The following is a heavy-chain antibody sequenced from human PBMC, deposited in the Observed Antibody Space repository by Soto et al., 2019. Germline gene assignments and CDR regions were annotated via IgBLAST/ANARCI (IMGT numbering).Heavy chain of an antibody. Sequence: GASVKVSCKASGGTFSSYAISWVRQAPGQGLEWMGGIIPIFGTANYAQKFQGRVTITADESTSTAYMELSSLRSEDTAVYYCARDDSVMANFDYWGQGTLVTVSS. J-gene: IGHJ4*02. CDR3: ARDDSVMANFDY. CDR2: IIPIFGTA. CDR1: GGTFSSYA. D-gene: IGHD3-16*01. V-gene: IGHV1-69*13.